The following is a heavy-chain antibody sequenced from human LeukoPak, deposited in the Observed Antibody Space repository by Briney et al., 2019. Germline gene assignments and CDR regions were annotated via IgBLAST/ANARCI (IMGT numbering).Heavy chain of an antibody. Sequence: PGGSLRLSCGASGFTFNRRGMHWVRQAPGKGLEWVALISYDGPIKYYADSVKGRFTISRDNSKNTLFLHMNSLRPEDTAVYYCAKGRYRFAYKAADYWGQGTLVTVSS. V-gene: IGHV3-30*18. CDR3: AKGRYRFAYKAADY. J-gene: IGHJ4*02. D-gene: IGHD3-16*01. CDR1: GFTFNRRG. CDR2: ISYDGPIK.